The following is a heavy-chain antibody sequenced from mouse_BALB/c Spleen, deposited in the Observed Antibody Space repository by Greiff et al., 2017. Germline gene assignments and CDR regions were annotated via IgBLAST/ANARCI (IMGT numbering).Heavy chain of an antibody. Sequence: EVQRVESGGGLVKPGGSLKLSCAASGFTFSSYAMSWVRQSPEKRLEWVAEISSGGSYTYYPDTVTGRFTISRDNAKNTLYLEMSSLRSEDTAMYYCARGDYYAMDYWGQGTSVTVSS. J-gene: IGHJ4*01. V-gene: IGHV5-9-4*01. CDR3: ARGDYYAMDY. CDR2: ISSGGSYT. CDR1: GFTFSSYA.